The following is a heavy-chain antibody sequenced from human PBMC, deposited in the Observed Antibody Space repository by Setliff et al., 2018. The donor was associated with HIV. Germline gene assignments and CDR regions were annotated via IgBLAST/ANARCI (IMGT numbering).Heavy chain of an antibody. CDR2: IYTSGST. Sequence: SETLSLTCTVSGGSISSGSDYWSWIRQPAGKGLEWIGHIYTSGSTNYNPSLKSRVTISVDTSKNQFSLKLSSVTAADTAVYYCAGWSSWRKYNWFDPWGQGTLVTVSS. CDR1: GGSISSGSDY. CDR3: AGWSSWRKYNWFDP. V-gene: IGHV4-61*09. J-gene: IGHJ5*02. D-gene: IGHD6-13*01.